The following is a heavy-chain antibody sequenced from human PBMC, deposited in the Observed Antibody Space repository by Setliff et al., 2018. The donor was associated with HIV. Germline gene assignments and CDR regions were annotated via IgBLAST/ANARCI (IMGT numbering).Heavy chain of an antibody. Sequence: GGSLRLSCAASGFSFCSYWMSWVRQAPGKGLEWVANVKQDGSDKYYVDSVKSRFTISRDNAKNSLYLQMNSLRAEDTAVYYCARFRLYHYSNKVDYWGQGTLVTVSS. CDR1: GFSFCSYW. D-gene: IGHD4-4*01. J-gene: IGHJ4*02. CDR2: VKQDGSDK. CDR3: ARFRLYHYSNKVDY. V-gene: IGHV3-7*01.